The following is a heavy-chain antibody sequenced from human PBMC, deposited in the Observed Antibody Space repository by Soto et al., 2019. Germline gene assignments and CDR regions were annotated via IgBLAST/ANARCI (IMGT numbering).Heavy chain of an antibody. V-gene: IGHV3-23*01. J-gene: IGHJ4*02. D-gene: IGHD3-22*01. Sequence: PGGSLRLSCAASGFTFSGYAMSWVRQAPGKGLEWVSAISGSGGSTYYADSVKGRFTISRDNSKNTLYLQMNSLRAEDTAVYYCAKDPLYYDSSGYHATGDYWGQGTLVTVSS. CDR3: AKDPLYYDSSGYHATGDY. CDR2: ISGSGGST. CDR1: GFTFSGYA.